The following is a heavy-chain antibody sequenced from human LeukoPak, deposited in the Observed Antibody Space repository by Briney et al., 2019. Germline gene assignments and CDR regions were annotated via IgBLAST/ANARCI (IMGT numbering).Heavy chain of an antibody. CDR3: AKDLATKYSLDY. Sequence: GGSLRLSCAASGFTFSSYGIHWVRQAPSKGLEWVALISYDGSDKFFADSVRGRFTISRDNSKNTLYLQMNSLRVEDTAVYYCAKDLATKYSLDYWGQGILVTVSS. D-gene: IGHD5-12*01. CDR1: GFTFSSYG. CDR2: ISYDGSDK. V-gene: IGHV3-30*18. J-gene: IGHJ4*02.